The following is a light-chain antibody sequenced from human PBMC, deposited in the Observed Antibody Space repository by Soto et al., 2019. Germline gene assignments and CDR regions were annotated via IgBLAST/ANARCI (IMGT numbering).Light chain of an antibody. CDR3: QTWGTGIVV. CDR2: LNSDGSH. J-gene: IGLJ2*01. CDR1: SGHSSYA. V-gene: IGLV4-69*01. Sequence: QPVLTQSPSASASLGASVKLTCTRSSGHSSYAIAWHQQQPEKGPRYLMKLNSDGSHSKGAGIPDRFSGSSSGAERYLTISGLQSEDEADYYCQTWGTGIVVFGGGTKRTV.